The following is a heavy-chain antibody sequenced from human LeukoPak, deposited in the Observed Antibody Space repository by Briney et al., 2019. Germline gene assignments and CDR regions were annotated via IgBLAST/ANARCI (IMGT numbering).Heavy chain of an antibody. Sequence: ASVKVSCKASGYKFTDHYIHWVRQAPGQGLDYLGWINPNSGDTNYAQKFQGRVTLTRDTSIDTAYLHLDSLTSDYTAVYFCARGYFGDYVLDTWGQGSRVTVTS. J-gene: IGHJ5*02. CDR1: GYKFTDHY. V-gene: IGHV1-2*02. D-gene: IGHD4-17*01. CDR2: INPNSGDT. CDR3: ARGYFGDYVLDT.